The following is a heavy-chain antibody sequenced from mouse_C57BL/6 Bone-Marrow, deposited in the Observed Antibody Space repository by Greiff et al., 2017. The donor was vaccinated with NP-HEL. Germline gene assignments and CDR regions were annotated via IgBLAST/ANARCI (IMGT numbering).Heavy chain of an antibody. Sequence: VQLQQSGAELVRPGASVKLSCTASGFNIKDDYMHWVKQRPEQGLEWIGWIDPENGDTEYASKFQGKATITADTSSNTAYLQLSSLTSEDTAVYYGTIRSWFAYWGQGTLVTVSA. D-gene: IGHD1-1*01. V-gene: IGHV14-4*01. J-gene: IGHJ3*01. CDR2: IDPENGDT. CDR1: GFNIKDDY. CDR3: TIRSWFAY.